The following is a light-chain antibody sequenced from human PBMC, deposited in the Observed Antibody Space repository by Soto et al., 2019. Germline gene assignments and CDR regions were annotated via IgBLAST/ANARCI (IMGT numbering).Light chain of an antibody. CDR2: DVS. Sequence: QSALTQPRSVSGSPGQSVTISCTGTSSDVGGYNYVSWYQQHPGPPKLMIYDVSKRPSGVPDRFSGSKSGNTASLTISGLQAEDEADYYCRSYAGSYTYVFGTGTKLTVL. J-gene: IGLJ1*01. V-gene: IGLV2-11*01. CDR3: RSYAGSYTYV. CDR1: SSDVGGYNY.